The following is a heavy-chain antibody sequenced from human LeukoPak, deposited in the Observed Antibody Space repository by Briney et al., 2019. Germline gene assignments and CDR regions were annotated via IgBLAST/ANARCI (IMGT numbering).Heavy chain of an antibody. CDR3: ARVTTYYDFWSGYSAYGMDV. V-gene: IGHV4-59*01. Sequence: SETLSLTCAVYGGSFSGYYWSWIRQPPGKGLEWIGYIYYSGSTNYNPSLKSRVTISVDTSKNQFSLKLSSVTAADTAVYYCARVTTYYDFWSGYSAYGMDVWGQGTTVTVSS. CDR1: GGSFSGYY. CDR2: IYYSGST. D-gene: IGHD3-3*01. J-gene: IGHJ6*02.